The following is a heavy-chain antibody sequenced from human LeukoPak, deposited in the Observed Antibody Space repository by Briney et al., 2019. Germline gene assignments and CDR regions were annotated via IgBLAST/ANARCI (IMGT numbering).Heavy chain of an antibody. Sequence: GGSLRLSCAASGFMFSDYYMSWMRQAPGKGLEWVSYISNSGGSPIYNADSVKGRFTISRDNAKNSLYLQMNSLRAEDTAVYYCARVRGSYAFDYWGQGTLVTVSS. D-gene: IGHD1-26*01. V-gene: IGHV3-11*01. CDR2: ISNSGGSPI. CDR1: GFMFSDYY. CDR3: ARVRGSYAFDY. J-gene: IGHJ4*02.